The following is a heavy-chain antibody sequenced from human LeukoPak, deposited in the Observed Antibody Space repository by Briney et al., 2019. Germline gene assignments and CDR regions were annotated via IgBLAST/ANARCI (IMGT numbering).Heavy chain of an antibody. CDR1: GFTSRTYA. J-gene: IGHJ4*02. V-gene: IGHV3-64*01. Sequence: PGGPLGPSCEASGFTSRTYALHWVRQAPGKGLEYVSAISSNGGSAYYANSVKGRFTISRDNSKNTLYLQMGSLRAEDMAVYYCASPGAYYWGQGTLVTVSS. CDR3: ASPGAYY. CDR2: ISSNGGSA.